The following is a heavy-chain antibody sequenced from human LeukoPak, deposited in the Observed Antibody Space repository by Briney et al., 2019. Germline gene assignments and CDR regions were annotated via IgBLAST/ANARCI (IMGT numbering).Heavy chain of an antibody. D-gene: IGHD6-13*01. Sequence: SETLSLTCTVSGGSISSSSYYWGWIRQPPGKGLEWIGSIYYSGSTYYNPSLKSRVTISVDTSKNQFSLKLSSLTAEDTAVYYCARGPGQQLSYWGQGTLVTVSS. CDR1: GGSISSSSYY. V-gene: IGHV4-39*07. CDR3: ARGPGQQLSY. CDR2: IYYSGST. J-gene: IGHJ4*02.